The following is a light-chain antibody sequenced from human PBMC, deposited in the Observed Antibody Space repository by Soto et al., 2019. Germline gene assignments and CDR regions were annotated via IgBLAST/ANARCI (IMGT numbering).Light chain of an antibody. V-gene: IGLV2-14*01. CDR3: SSYTSSSTSVV. Sequence: QSALTQPASVSGSPGQSITISCTGNSSVFGNSGCVSWYQQHPGRAPKLVLYDVTTRPSGVSNRFSGSKSGNTSSLTISGLRAEDEADYYCSSYTSSSTSVVFGGGTKLTVL. CDR1: SSVFGNSGC. CDR2: DVT. J-gene: IGLJ2*01.